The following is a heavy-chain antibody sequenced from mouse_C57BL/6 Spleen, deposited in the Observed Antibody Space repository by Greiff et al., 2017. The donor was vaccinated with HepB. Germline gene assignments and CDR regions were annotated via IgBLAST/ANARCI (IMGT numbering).Heavy chain of an antibody. Sequence: EVQVVESGGGLVQPGGSLKLSCAASGFTFSDYGMAWVRQAPRKGPEWVAFISNLAYSIYYADTVTGRFTISRENAKNTLYLEMSSLRSEDTAMYYCARGNYGSSWAWFAYWGQGTLVTVSA. CDR3: ARGNYGSSWAWFAY. CDR2: ISNLAYSI. J-gene: IGHJ3*01. V-gene: IGHV5-15*01. D-gene: IGHD1-1*01. CDR1: GFTFSDYG.